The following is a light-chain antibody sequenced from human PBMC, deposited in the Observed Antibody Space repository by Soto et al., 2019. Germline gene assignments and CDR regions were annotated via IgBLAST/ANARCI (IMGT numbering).Light chain of an antibody. CDR2: GAS. CDR1: QSVSGTY. V-gene: IGKV3-20*01. J-gene: IGKJ1*01. Sequence: EIVLTQSPGTLSLSPGERATLSCRASQSVSGTYLAWYQQKPGQAPRLLIYGASSRATDIPDRFSGSGSGTDFTLTISRLEPEDFAVYYCQEYGTSRTFGQGHKVEIK. CDR3: QEYGTSRT.